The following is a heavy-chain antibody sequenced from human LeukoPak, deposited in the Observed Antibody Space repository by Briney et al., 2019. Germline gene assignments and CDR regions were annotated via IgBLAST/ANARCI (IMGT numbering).Heavy chain of an antibody. V-gene: IGHV4-39*07. CDR1: GGSISSSSYY. CDR3: ATRPLHTPYSSSFYY. CDR2: IYYSGST. Sequence: SQTLSLTCTVSGGSISSSSYYWGWIRQPPGKGLEWIVSIYYSGSTYYNPSLKSRVTISVDTSKNQFSLKLSSVTAADTAVYYCATRPLHTPYSSSFYYWGQGTLVTVSS. J-gene: IGHJ4*02. D-gene: IGHD6-13*01.